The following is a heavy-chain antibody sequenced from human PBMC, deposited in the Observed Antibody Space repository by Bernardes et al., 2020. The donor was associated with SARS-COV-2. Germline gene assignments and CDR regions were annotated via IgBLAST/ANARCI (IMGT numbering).Heavy chain of an antibody. CDR1: RFPFRSSA. J-gene: IGHJ6*02. CDR3: ATEKWLGRTYNGMDF. CDR2: ISCSGGST. V-gene: IGHV3-23*01. D-gene: IGHD6-19*01. Sequence: GGSLRLSCAASRFPFRSSALSWLRPAPGTGLEWVSGISCSGGSTYYADSVKGRFTISRDNSKNTLYQQLNSLRVEDTAVYYRATEKWLGRTYNGMDFWGQGTTVTVSS.